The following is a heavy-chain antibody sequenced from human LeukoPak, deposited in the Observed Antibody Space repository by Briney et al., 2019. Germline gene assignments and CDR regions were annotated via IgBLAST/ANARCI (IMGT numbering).Heavy chain of an antibody. V-gene: IGHV4-39*01. CDR1: GGSISSSSYY. CDR3: ARCGPDYYYYMDV. J-gene: IGHJ6*03. Sequence: PSETLSLTCTVSGGSISSSSYYWGWIRQPPGKGLEWIGSIYYSGSTYYNPSLKSRVTISVDTSKNQFSLNLSSVTAADTAVYYCARCGPDYYYYMDVWGKGTTVTVSS. D-gene: IGHD2-21*01. CDR2: IYYSGST.